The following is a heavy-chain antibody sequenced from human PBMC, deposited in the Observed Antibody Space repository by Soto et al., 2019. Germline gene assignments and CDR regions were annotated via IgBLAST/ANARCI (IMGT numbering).Heavy chain of an antibody. CDR3: ARVSYHIAARTGGWDYYYGMHV. Sequence: ASVKVSCKASGYTFTSYDINWVRQATGQGLEWMGWMNPNSGNTGYAQKFQGRVTMTRNTSISTAYMELSSLRSEDTAVYYCARVSYHIAARTGGWDYYYGMHVWGQGTTVTVYS. D-gene: IGHD6-6*01. CDR1: GYTFTSYD. J-gene: IGHJ6*02. V-gene: IGHV1-8*01. CDR2: MNPNSGNT.